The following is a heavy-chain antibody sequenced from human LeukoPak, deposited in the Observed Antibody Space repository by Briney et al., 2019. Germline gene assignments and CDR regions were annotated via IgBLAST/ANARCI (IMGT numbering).Heavy chain of an antibody. J-gene: IGHJ6*03. CDR1: GFTFSSYG. CDR3: AKDLEQQLGYYMDV. V-gene: IGHV3-30*02. CDR2: IRYDGSNK. D-gene: IGHD6-13*01. Sequence: GGSLRLSCAASGFTFSSYGMHWVRQAPGKGLEWVAFIRYDGSNKYYADSVKGRFTISRDNSKNTLYLQMNSLRAEDTAVYYCAKDLEQQLGYYMDVWGKGTTVTVSS.